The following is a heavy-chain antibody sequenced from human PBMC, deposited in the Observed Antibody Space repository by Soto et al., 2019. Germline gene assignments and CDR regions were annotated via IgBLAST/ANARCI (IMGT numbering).Heavy chain of an antibody. Sequence: QVQLVQSGAEEKKPGASVKVSCKAPGYTFTNYAMHWVRQAPGQRLECMGWINAGNGNTKYSQKFQGRVTITRDTSASTAYMELSSLRSEDTAVYYCARVSGYYLPDYWGQGTLVTVSS. J-gene: IGHJ4*02. CDR1: GYTFTNYA. V-gene: IGHV1-3*05. CDR3: ARVSGYYLPDY. CDR2: INAGNGNT. D-gene: IGHD5-12*01.